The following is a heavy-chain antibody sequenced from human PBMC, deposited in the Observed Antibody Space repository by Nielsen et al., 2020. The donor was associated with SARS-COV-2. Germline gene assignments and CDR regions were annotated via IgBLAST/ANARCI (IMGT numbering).Heavy chain of an antibody. CDR1: GFTFSSYW. D-gene: IGHD3-3*01. V-gene: IGHV3-74*01. Sequence: ETLSLTCAASGFTFSSYWMHWVRQAPGKGLVWVSRINSDGSSTSYADSVKGRFTISRDNAKNTLYLQMNSLRAEDTAVYYCARDPTTLTYYDFWSGYYSHGMDVWGQGTTVTVSS. CDR2: INSDGSST. J-gene: IGHJ6*02. CDR3: ARDPTTLTYYDFWSGYYSHGMDV.